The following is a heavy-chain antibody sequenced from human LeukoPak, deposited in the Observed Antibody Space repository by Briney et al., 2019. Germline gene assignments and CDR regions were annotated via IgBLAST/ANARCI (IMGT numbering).Heavy chain of an antibody. J-gene: IGHJ5*02. Sequence: PSETLSLTCVVSGGSIGSYYWSWIRQPPGKGLEWIGYINYSGTTNYNPFLKSRVSMSVDTAKNQFSLKLSSVTAADTAVYYCARGTMMVGPWGQGTQVTVSS. D-gene: IGHD3-22*01. CDR1: GGSIGSYY. V-gene: IGHV4-59*01. CDR3: ARGTMMVGP. CDR2: INYSGTT.